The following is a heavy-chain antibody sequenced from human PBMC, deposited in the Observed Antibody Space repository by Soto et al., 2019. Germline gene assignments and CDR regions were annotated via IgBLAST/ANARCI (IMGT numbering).Heavy chain of an antibody. CDR2: ISSSSSYI. D-gene: IGHD2-2*01. V-gene: IGHV3-21*01. J-gene: IGHJ6*03. CDR1: GFTFSSYS. CDR3: ARAGYCSSTSCYFGRGYYYYMDV. Sequence: SLRLSCAASGFTFSSYSMNWVRQAPGKGLEWVSSISSSSSYIYYADSVKGRFTISRDNAKNSLYLQMNSLRAEDTAVYYCARAGYCSSTSCYFGRGYYYYMDVRGKGTTVTVSS.